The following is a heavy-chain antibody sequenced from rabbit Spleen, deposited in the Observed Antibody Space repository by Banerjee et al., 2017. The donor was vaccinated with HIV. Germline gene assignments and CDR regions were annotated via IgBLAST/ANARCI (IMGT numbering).Heavy chain of an antibody. V-gene: IGHV1S40*01. CDR3: ARDTSSSFSSYGMDL. CDR2: IDSDSSGFT. Sequence: QSLEESGGDLVKPGASLTLTCTASGVSFSISSYMCWVRQAPGKGLEWIACIDSDSSGFTYYATWAKGRFTCSKTSSTTVTLQMTRLTAADTATYFCARDTSSSFSSYGMDLWGPGTLVTVS. CDR1: GVSFSISSY. J-gene: IGHJ6*01. D-gene: IGHD1-1*01.